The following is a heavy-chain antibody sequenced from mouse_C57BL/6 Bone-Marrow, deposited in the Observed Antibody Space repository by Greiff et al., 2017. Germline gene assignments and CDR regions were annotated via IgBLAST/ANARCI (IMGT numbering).Heavy chain of an antibody. Sequence: EVMLVESGGDLVKPGGSLKLSCAASGFTFSSYGMSWVRQTPDKRLEWVATISSGGSYTYYPDSVKGRFTISRDNAKNTLYLQMSSLKSEDTAMYYCARHPYWGQGTTLTGSS. V-gene: IGHV5-6*01. CDR2: ISSGGSYT. J-gene: IGHJ2*01. CDR1: GFTFSSYG. CDR3: ARHPY.